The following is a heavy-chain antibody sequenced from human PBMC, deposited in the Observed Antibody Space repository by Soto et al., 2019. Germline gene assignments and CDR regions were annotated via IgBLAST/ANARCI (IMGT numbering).Heavy chain of an antibody. Sequence: GGSLRLSCAASGFNFRGYWMNWVRRAPGKGLEWLANIREDGRDMYYVDSVKGRFTVSRDNAKNSLYLDMNSLRAEDTAVYYCARGTPTPGTDYWGQGTLVTVSS. V-gene: IGHV3-7*03. CDR3: ARGTPTPGTDY. CDR1: GFNFRGYW. J-gene: IGHJ4*01. D-gene: IGHD1-26*01. CDR2: IREDGRDM.